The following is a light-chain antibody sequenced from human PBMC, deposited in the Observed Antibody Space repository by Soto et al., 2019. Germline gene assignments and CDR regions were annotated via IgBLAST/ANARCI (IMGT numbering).Light chain of an antibody. CDR2: GVI. CDR3: SSYAGTNNPYV. Sequence: QSALTQPPSASGSPGQSVTISCTGTSSDVGAYDYVSWYQEHPGKAPQLIIYGVIKRPSGVPDRFSGSKSGNTASLTVSGLQAEDEADYYCSSYAGTNNPYVFGTGTKLTVL. CDR1: SSDVGAYDY. J-gene: IGLJ1*01. V-gene: IGLV2-8*01.